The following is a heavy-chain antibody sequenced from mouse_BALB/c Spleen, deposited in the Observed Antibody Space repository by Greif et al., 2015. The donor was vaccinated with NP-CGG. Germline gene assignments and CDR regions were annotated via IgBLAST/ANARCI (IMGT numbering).Heavy chain of an antibody. CDR2: ISSGGSYT. V-gene: IGHV5-6*01. D-gene: IGHD2-3*01. J-gene: IGHJ1*01. CDR1: GFTFSSYG. CDR3: ARQGVMVDGYYVDWYFDV. Sequence: EVMLVESGGDLVKPGGSLKLSCAASGFTFSSYGMSWVRQTPDKRLEWVATISSGGSYTYYPDSVKGRFTISRDNAKNTLYLQMSSLKSEDTAMYYCARQGVMVDGYYVDWYFDVWGAGTTVTVSS.